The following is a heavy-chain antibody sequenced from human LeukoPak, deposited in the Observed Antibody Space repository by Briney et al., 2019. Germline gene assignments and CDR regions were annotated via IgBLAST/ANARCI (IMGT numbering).Heavy chain of an antibody. CDR3: ARDGGIIDY. CDR2: ISSSSSYT. D-gene: IGHD3-16*01. Sequence: PGGSLRLSCAAPGFTFSDYDMSWIRQAPGKGLEWVSYISSSSSYTKYADSVKGRFTISRDNAKNSLYLQMNSLRAEDTAVYYCARDGGIIDYWGQGTLVTVSS. CDR1: GFTFSDYD. J-gene: IGHJ4*02. V-gene: IGHV3-11*05.